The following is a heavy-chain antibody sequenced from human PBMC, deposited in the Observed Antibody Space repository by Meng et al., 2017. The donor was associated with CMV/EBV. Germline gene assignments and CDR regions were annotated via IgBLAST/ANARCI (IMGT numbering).Heavy chain of an antibody. J-gene: IGHJ4*02. Sequence: SEDYFSGYYIRWVRPAPGQGPEWMGWINPNSGGTNYAQKFQRRVTMTLDTSISTAYMELSRLRSDDTAVYYCARRIVVVPAAYLGYWGQGTLVTVSS. V-gene: IGHV1-2*02. CDR2: INPNSGGT. CDR3: ARRIVVVPAAYLGY. D-gene: IGHD2-2*01. CDR1: EDYFSGYY.